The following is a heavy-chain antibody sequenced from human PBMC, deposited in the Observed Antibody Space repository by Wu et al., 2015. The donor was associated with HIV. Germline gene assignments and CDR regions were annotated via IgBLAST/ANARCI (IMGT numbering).Heavy chain of an antibody. V-gene: IGHV1-8*01. CDR3: VRGGETTVTMFLRYFDL. CDR2: MNPKSGNT. CDR1: GYSFISYD. Sequence: QVQLVQSGAEVKKPGASVKVSCKASGYSFISYDINWVRQAPRQGLEWMGWMNPKSGNTGYAQKFQGRVTMTRNTSITTAYMELSSLRSEDTAVYYCVRGGETTVTMFLRYFDLWGLAPWSLSPQ. J-gene: IGHJ2*01. D-gene: IGHD4-17*01.